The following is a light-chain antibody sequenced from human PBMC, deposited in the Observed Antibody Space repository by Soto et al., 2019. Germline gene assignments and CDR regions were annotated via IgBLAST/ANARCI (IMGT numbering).Light chain of an antibody. CDR2: YAS. CDR1: QSVSRY. V-gene: IGKV3-11*01. CDR3: QQRSNWLT. Sequence: EIVLTQSPATLSLSPGERATLSCRASQSVSRYLAWYQQKPGQAPRLLIYYASNRATGIPARFSGSGSGSGTDFTLTISSLEPEDFAVYYCQQRSNWLTCGGGTNVEIK. J-gene: IGKJ4*01.